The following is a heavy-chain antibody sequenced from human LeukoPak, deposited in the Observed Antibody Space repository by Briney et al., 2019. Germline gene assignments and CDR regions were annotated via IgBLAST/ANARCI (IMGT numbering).Heavy chain of an antibody. D-gene: IGHD2-15*01. CDR2: IIPILGIA. CDR1: GGTFSSYA. V-gene: IGHV1-69*04. CDR3: ARGLGCCSGGSCYDPDYYYGMDV. Sequence: ASVKVSCKASGGTFSSYAISWVRQAPGQGLEWMGRIIPILGIANYAQKSQGRVTITADKSTSTAYMELSSLRSEDTAVYYCARGLGCCSGGSCYDPDYYYGMDVWGQGTTVTVSS. J-gene: IGHJ6*02.